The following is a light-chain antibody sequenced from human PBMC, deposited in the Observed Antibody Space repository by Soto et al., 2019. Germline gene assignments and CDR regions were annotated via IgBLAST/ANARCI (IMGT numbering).Light chain of an antibody. CDR2: RND. V-gene: IGLV1-47*01. CDR3: AAWDASLSGHNYV. J-gene: IGLJ1*01. Sequence: QSVLTQSPSASGTPGQRVTISCSGSSSNIGINYVYWYQHLPGTAPKLLIYRNDQRPSGVPDRFSGSKVGTSASLAISGLRSEDGADYYCAAWDASLSGHNYVFATGTKVTVL. CDR1: SSNIGINY.